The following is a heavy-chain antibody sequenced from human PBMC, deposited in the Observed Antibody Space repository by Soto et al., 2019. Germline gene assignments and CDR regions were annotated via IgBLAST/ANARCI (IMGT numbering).Heavy chain of an antibody. J-gene: IGHJ4*02. D-gene: IGHD3-10*01. CDR3: ARDRDDYGSGNYYNRIDF. V-gene: IGHV1-69*01. Sequence: QVQLVQSGAEVKKPGSSVKVSCKASGGIFSTYAISWLRRAPGQGLEWMGGIIPIFGTPHYAQRCQGRVTITADESTSTAYMELSRLRSEDTAVYYCARDRDDYGSGNYYNRIDFWGQGTLVTVSS. CDR2: IIPIFGTP. CDR1: GGIFSTYA.